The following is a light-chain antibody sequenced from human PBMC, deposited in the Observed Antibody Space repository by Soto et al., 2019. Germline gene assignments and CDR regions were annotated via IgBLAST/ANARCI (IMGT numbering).Light chain of an antibody. V-gene: IGKV3D-15*01. Sequence: EIVLTQSPGTLSLSPGERATLSCRASQSVSSSYLAWYQQKPGQAPRLLIYGASSRATGIPARFTGIGSGTEFTLTISSLQSEDFAVYYCQQYNQWPITFGQGTRLEIK. J-gene: IGKJ5*01. CDR3: QQYNQWPIT. CDR1: QSVSSSY. CDR2: GAS.